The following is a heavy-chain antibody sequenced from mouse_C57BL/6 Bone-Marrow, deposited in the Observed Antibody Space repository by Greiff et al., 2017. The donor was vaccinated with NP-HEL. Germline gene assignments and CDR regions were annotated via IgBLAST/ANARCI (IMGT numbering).Heavy chain of an antibody. V-gene: IGHV5-17*01. Sequence: EVKLQESGGGLVKPGGSLKLSCAASGFTFSDYGMHWVRQAPEKGLEWVAYISSGSSTIYYADTVKGRFTISRDNAKNTLFLQMTSLRSGDTAMYYCASYYYGSSYYFDYWGQGTTLTVSS. CDR3: ASYYYGSSYYFDY. CDR1: GFTFSDYG. J-gene: IGHJ2*01. D-gene: IGHD1-1*01. CDR2: ISSGSSTI.